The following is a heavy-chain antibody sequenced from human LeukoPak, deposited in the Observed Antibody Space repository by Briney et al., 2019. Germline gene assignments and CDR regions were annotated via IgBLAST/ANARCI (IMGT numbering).Heavy chain of an antibody. CDR2: IYYSGST. Sequence: PSETLSLTCTVSGGSISSYYWSWIRQPPGNGLEWIGYIYYSGSTNYNPSLKSRVTTSVDTSKNQFSLKLSSVTAADTAVYYCASIAVAGPGSFDIWGQGTMVTVSS. J-gene: IGHJ3*02. CDR1: GGSISSYY. CDR3: ASIAVAGPGSFDI. V-gene: IGHV4-59*08. D-gene: IGHD6-19*01.